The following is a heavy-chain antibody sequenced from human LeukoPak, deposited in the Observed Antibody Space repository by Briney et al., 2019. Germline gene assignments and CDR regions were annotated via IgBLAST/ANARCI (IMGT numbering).Heavy chain of an antibody. CDR2: ISSNGGST. Sequence: PGGSLRLSCSASGFTFSSYAMHWVRQAPVKGLEYVSAISSNGGSTYYADSVKGRFTISRDNSKNTLYLQMSSLRAEDTAVYYCVKGITMVRGVIGRWGYYYYGMDVWGKGTTVTVSS. CDR1: GFTFSSYA. D-gene: IGHD3-10*01. CDR3: VKGITMVRGVIGRWGYYYYGMDV. J-gene: IGHJ6*04. V-gene: IGHV3-64D*06.